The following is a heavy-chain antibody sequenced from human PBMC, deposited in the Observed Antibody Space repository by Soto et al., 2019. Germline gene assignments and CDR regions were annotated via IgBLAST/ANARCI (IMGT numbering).Heavy chain of an antibody. CDR1: GFSISSGYY. J-gene: IGHJ4*02. CDR3: ARGAYYYDSSGSHSFDY. D-gene: IGHD3-22*01. CDR2: IYFSGST. V-gene: IGHV4-38-2*02. Sequence: PSETLSLTCTVSGFSISSGYYWGWVRQPPGKGLEWIGSIYFSGSTYYNPSLKSRVAISVDTSKGQFSLKLSSVTAADTAVYYCARGAYYYDSSGSHSFDYWGQGTLVTVSS.